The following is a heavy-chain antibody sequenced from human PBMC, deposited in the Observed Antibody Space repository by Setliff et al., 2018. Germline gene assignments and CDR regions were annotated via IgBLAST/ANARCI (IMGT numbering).Heavy chain of an antibody. CDR2: IYTSGST. D-gene: IGHD2-21*01. CDR3: ARHSNTWPVDF. V-gene: IGHV4-4*08. Sequence: PSETLSLTCTVSGGSISSYYWSWIRQPPWKGLEWIGYIYTSGSTNYNPSLKSRVTISVDTSKNQFSLRLTSVTAADTPVYFCARHSNTWPVDFWGQGTLVTVSS. CDR1: GGSISSYY. J-gene: IGHJ4*02.